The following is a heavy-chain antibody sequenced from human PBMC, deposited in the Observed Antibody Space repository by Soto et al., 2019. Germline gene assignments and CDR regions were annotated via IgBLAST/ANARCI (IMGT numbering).Heavy chain of an antibody. V-gene: IGHV1-8*01. CDR3: ARAPSKRYCSSTSCSYYFDY. D-gene: IGHD2-2*01. CDR1: GYTFTSYD. Sequence: ASVKVSCKASGYTFTSYDINWVRQATGQGLEWMGWMNPNSGNTGYAQKFQGRVTMTRNTSISTAYMELSSLRSEDTAVYYCARAPSKRYCSSTSCSYYFDYWGQGTLVTVS. J-gene: IGHJ4*02. CDR2: MNPNSGNT.